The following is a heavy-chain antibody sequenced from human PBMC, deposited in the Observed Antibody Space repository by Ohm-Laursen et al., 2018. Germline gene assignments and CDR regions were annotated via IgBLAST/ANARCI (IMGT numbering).Heavy chain of an antibody. CDR1: GGSISNYY. Sequence: SQTLSLTWTVSGGSISNYYWSWIRQPPGQGLEWIGYIYYSGSTYYSPSLKSRVTISVGTSKNQFSLKLSSVTAADTDLYYCSRGARFLDYWGRGALVTASS. CDR3: SRGARFLDY. CDR2: IYYSGST. J-gene: IGHJ4*02. D-gene: IGHD3-10*01. V-gene: IGHV4-59*01.